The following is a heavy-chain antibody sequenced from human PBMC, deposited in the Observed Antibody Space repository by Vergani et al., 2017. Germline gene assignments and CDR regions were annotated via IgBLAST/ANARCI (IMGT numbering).Heavy chain of an antibody. CDR3: ARPSAPGDYDALDI. V-gene: IGHV3-48*01. D-gene: IGHD4-17*01. J-gene: IGHJ3*02. CDR1: GFDFSSYI. CDR2: VSTGTKSQ. Sequence: VQLVESGGGVVQPGRSLRLSCVVSGFDFSSYIMNWVRQAPGKGLEWVSFVSTGTKSQSYAESVKGRFTISRDSAKNSLYLQMDSLRAEDTAVYHCARPSAPGDYDALDIWGQGTMVTVSS.